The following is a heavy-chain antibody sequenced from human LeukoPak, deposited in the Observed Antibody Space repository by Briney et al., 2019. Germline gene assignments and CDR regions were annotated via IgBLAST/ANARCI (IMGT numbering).Heavy chain of an antibody. D-gene: IGHD5-24*01. J-gene: IGHJ4*02. CDR2: IYSGGDT. CDR3: ARSEMAAVLLDY. Sequence: PGGSLRLSCAASGFTFSNYWMDWVRQAPGKGLEWVSVIYSGGDTYYADSVKGRFTISRDNSKNTLYLHMNSLRPEDTAVYYCARSEMAAVLLDYWGQGTLVTVSS. CDR1: GFTFSNYW. V-gene: IGHV3-53*01.